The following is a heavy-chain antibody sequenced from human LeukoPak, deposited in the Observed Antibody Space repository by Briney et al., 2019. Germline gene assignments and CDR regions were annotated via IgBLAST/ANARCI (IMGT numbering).Heavy chain of an antibody. J-gene: IGHJ4*02. V-gene: IGHV4-4*07. Sequence: SETLSLTCTVSGGSISSYYWSWIRQPAGKGLEWIGRIYTSGSTNYNPSLKSRVTISVDTSKNQFSLKLSSVTAADTAVYYCARSPHLYSSSWYFYYWGQGTLVTVSS. CDR3: ARSPHLYSSSWYFYY. CDR2: IYTSGST. D-gene: IGHD6-13*01. CDR1: GGSISSYY.